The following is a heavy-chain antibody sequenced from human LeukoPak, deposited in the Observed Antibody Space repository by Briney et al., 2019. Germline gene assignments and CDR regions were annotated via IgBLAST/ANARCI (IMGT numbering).Heavy chain of an antibody. CDR2: IYYSGST. Sequence: SETLSLTCPVSGGSISSYYWSWIRQPPGKGLEWIGYIYYSGSTNYNPSLKSRVTISVDTSKNQFSLKLSSVTAADTAVYYCARELYYGGNPFDYWGQGTLVTVSS. CDR3: ARELYYGGNPFDY. V-gene: IGHV4-59*01. J-gene: IGHJ4*02. CDR1: GGSISSYY. D-gene: IGHD4-23*01.